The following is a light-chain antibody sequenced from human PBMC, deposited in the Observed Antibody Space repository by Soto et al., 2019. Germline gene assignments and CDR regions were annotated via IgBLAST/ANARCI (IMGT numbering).Light chain of an antibody. Sequence: QSALTQPASVSWSPGQSITISCTGTSSDVGGYNYVSWYQQHPGKAPKLMIYDVSNRPSGVSNRFSGSKSGNTASLTISGFQAEDEVDYYCSSFPGSSTVYVFGPGTKVPVL. CDR1: SSDVGGYNY. CDR2: DVS. V-gene: IGLV2-14*01. CDR3: SSFPGSSTVYV. J-gene: IGLJ1*01.